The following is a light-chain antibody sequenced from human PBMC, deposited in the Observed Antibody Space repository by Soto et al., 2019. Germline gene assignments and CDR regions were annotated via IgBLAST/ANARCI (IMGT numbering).Light chain of an antibody. CDR1: QSVSSW. CDR3: QEYHSYS. Sequence: DIQMTQSPSTLSAALGDRVTITCRASQSVSSWLAWYQQKPGKAPKLLIYKASSLESGVPPRFSGSGSGTEFTLTISSVHPEDFATYYCQEYHSYSFGQGTKLELK. CDR2: KAS. V-gene: IGKV1-5*03. J-gene: IGKJ2*01.